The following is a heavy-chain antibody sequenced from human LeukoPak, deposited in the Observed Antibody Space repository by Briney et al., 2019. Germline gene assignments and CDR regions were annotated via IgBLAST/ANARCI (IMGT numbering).Heavy chain of an antibody. Sequence: GGSLRLSCAASGFTFSSYAMSWVRQAPGKGLEWVSAISGSGGSTYYADFAKGRFTISRDNSKNTLYLQMNSLRAEDTAVYYCAKPPGITIFGVVEDWGQGTLVTVSS. CDR2: ISGSGGST. V-gene: IGHV3-23*01. CDR3: AKPPGITIFGVVED. J-gene: IGHJ4*02. D-gene: IGHD3-3*01. CDR1: GFTFSSYA.